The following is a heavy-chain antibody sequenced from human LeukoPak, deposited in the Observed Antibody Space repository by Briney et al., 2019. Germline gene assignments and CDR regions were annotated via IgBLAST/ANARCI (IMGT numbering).Heavy chain of an antibody. CDR2: IYYSGST. J-gene: IGHJ4*02. D-gene: IGHD3-10*01. CDR1: GGSVSSGSYY. CDR3: ASWGRYYGSGSYSEDY. V-gene: IGHV4-61*01. Sequence: TSETLSLTCTVSGGSVSSGSYYWSWIRQPPGKGLEWIGYIYYSGSTNYNPSLKSRVTISVDTSKNQFSLKLSSVTAADTAVYYCASWGRYYGSGSYSEDYWGQGTLVTVSS.